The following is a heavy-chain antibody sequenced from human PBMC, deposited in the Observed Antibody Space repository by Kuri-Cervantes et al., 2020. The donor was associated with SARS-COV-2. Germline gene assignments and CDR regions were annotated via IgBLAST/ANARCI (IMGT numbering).Heavy chain of an antibody. CDR3: AKGELLWFGEQQSGGMDV. J-gene: IGHJ6*02. D-gene: IGHD3-10*01. V-gene: IGHV3-30*18. CDR2: ISYDGKKK. Sequence: GGSLRLSCAASGFNFSRTDMHWVRQAPGKGLEWVAVISYDGKKKKCIGSGKGRFTISRDNSKNTLYLQMNSLRAEDTAVYYCAKGELLWFGEQQSGGMDVWGQGTTVTVSS. CDR1: GFNFSRTD.